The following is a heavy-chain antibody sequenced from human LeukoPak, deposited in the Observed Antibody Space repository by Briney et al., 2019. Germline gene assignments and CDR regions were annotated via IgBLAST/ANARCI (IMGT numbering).Heavy chain of an antibody. Sequence: GGSLRLSCAASGFTFSSYGMNWVRQAPGKGLEWVSSISVGSSYIYYADSVKGRFTISRDNSKNTLYLQMNSLRAEDTAVYYCAKDRGLASYYDILTDETPDYWGQGTLVTVSS. CDR3: AKDRGLASYYDILTDETPDY. CDR1: GFTFSSYG. CDR2: ISVGSSYI. V-gene: IGHV3-21*04. J-gene: IGHJ4*02. D-gene: IGHD3-9*01.